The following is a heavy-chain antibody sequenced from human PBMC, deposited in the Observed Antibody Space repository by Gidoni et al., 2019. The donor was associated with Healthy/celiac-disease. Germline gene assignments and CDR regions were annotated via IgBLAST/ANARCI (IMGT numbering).Heavy chain of an antibody. CDR1: GLTFSSYA. D-gene: IGHD3-22*01. CDR3: AKDRWYDSSGYAELDY. CDR2: ISGSGGST. V-gene: IGHV3-23*01. Sequence: EEQLLESGGGVVQPGGSLRLSGAACGLTFSSYAMSWVRQAPGKGLEGVSAISGSGGSTYSADSVKGRFTISRDNSKNTLYLQMNSLRAEDTAVYYCAKDRWYDSSGYAELDYWGQGTLVTVSS. J-gene: IGHJ4*02.